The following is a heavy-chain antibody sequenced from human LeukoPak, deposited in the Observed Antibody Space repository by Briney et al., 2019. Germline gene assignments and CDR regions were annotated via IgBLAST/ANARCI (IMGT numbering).Heavy chain of an antibody. Sequence: PSETLSLTCTVSGYSISSGYYWGWIRQPPGKGLEWIGSIYHNGSTYYNPSLKSRVTISVDTSKNQFSLKLSSVTAADTAVYYCARGKQQLVRYFDYWGQGTLVTVSS. J-gene: IGHJ4*02. CDR1: GYSISSGYY. V-gene: IGHV4-38-2*02. D-gene: IGHD6-13*01. CDR3: ARGKQQLVRYFDY. CDR2: IYHNGST.